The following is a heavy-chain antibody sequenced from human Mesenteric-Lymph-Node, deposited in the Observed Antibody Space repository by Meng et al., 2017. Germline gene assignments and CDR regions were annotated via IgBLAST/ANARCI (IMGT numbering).Heavy chain of an antibody. CDR2: IYYILIT. J-gene: IGHJ3*01. CDR3: ARWSGGSAPAFGV. V-gene: IGHV4-59*01. D-gene: IGHD4-23*01. Sequence: GSLRLSCNVSGSSISSYYWNWIRQPPGKGLEWIGYIYYILITNYNPSPKSRATISVDTSQHQFSLKLTSATPPDTAVYYCARWSGGSAPAFGV. CDR1: GSSISSYY.